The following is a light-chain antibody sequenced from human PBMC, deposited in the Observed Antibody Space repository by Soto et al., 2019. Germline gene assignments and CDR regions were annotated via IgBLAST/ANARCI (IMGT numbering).Light chain of an antibody. V-gene: IGLV2-8*01. CDR1: SNDVGHSSF. CDR2: EVS. J-gene: IGLJ1*01. Sequence: QSALTQPPSASGSPGQSVTISCTGNSNDVGHSSFISWYQQHPGKGPKLIIYEVSKRPSGVPDRFSGSKSGNTASLSVSGLQDEDEADYFCNAQADNGKNVFGTGTKVTFL. CDR3: NAQADNGKNV.